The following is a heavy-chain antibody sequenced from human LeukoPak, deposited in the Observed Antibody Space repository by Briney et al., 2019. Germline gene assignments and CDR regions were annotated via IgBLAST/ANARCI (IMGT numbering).Heavy chain of an antibody. Sequence: GASVKVSCKASGYTFTGYYMHWVRQAPGQGLEWMGWINTNTGNPTYAQGFTGRFVFSLDTSVSTTYLQISSLKAEDTAVYYCARGGGGSGSHYYYGMDVWGQGTTVTVSS. CDR2: INTNTGNP. CDR3: ARGGGGSGSHYYYGMDV. D-gene: IGHD3-10*01. V-gene: IGHV7-4-1*02. J-gene: IGHJ6*02. CDR1: GYTFTGYY.